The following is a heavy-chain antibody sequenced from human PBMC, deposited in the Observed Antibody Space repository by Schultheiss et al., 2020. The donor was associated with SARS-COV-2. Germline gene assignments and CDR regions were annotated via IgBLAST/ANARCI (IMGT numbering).Heavy chain of an antibody. J-gene: IGHJ5*02. CDR3: ARVTRGFDP. D-gene: IGHD4-11*01. Sequence: GSLRLSCTVSGGSISSSSYYWSWIRQPPGKGLEWIGYIYYSGSTNYNPSLKSRVTISVDTSKNQFSLKLSSVTAADTAVYYCARVTRGFDPWGQGTLVTVSS. V-gene: IGHV4-61*01. CDR2: IYYSGST. CDR1: GGSISSSSYY.